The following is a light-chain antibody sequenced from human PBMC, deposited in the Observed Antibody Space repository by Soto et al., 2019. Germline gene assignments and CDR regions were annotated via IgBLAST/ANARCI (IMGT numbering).Light chain of an antibody. CDR3: QQRSSWPAT. CDR2: DAS. V-gene: IGKV3-11*01. J-gene: IGKJ1*01. Sequence: EIVLTQSPATLSLSPGERATLSCRASQSVNSYLAWYQQKPGQAPRLLIYDASNRATGIPARFSGSGSGTDFTLTISSLEPDDFAVYYCQQRSSWPATFGQGTKVEIK. CDR1: QSVNSY.